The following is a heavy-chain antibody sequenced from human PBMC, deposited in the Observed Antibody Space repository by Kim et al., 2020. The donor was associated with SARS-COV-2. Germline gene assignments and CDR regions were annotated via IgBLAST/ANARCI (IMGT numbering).Heavy chain of an antibody. CDR3: AKSGPTTVTLLDY. Sequence: GGSLRLSCAASGFTFSSYAMSWVRQAPGKGLEWVSALSGSGGSTYYAASVKGLFTISRDNSKNTLYLKMNSLRAEDTAVYYCAKSGPTTVTLLDYWGQGTLVTVSS. V-gene: IGHV3-23*01. CDR2: LSGSGGST. CDR1: GFTFSSYA. J-gene: IGHJ4*02. D-gene: IGHD4-17*01.